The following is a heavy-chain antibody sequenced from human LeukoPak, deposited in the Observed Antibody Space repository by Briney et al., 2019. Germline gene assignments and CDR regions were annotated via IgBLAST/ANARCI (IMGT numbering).Heavy chain of an antibody. Sequence: GESLKISCAASGFIFNNYAMSWVRQAPGKGLEWVSTINDNGGRTYYADSVEGRFTISRDNSKNTLYLQMNSLRAEDTAVYYCTKEKGGYISSWYIDYWGQGTLVTVSS. CDR1: GFIFNNYA. CDR3: TKEKGGYISSWYIDY. CDR2: INDNGGRT. V-gene: IGHV3-23*01. D-gene: IGHD6-13*01. J-gene: IGHJ4*02.